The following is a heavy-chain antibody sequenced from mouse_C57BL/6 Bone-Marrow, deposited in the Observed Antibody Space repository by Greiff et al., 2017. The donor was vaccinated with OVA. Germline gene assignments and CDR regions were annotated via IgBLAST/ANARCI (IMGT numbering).Heavy chain of an antibody. CDR2: INYDGSST. CDR1: GFTFSDYY. D-gene: IGHD4-1*01. Sequence: VQLKQSEGGLVQPGRSMKLSCTASGFTFSDYYMAWVRQVPEKGLEWVANINYDGSSTYYLDSLKSRFIISRDNAKNILYLQMSSLKSEDTATYYCARENLTGAAYYFDYWGQGTTLTVSS. J-gene: IGHJ2*01. CDR3: ARENLTGAAYYFDY. V-gene: IGHV5-16*01.